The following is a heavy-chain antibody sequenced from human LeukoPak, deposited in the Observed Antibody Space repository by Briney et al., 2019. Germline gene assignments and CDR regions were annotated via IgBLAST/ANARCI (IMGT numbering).Heavy chain of an antibody. CDR3: ARGGYSSGRNWFDP. D-gene: IGHD6-19*01. CDR2: INHSGGT. CDR1: GGFFSGNY. J-gene: IGHJ5*02. Sequence: SETLSLTCAVDGGFFSGNYWSWIRQPPGKGLEWIGEINHSGGTNYNPSLKSRVTISVDTSKNQFSLKMSSVTAAATAVYYCARGGYSSGRNWFDPWGQGTLVTVSS. V-gene: IGHV4-34*01.